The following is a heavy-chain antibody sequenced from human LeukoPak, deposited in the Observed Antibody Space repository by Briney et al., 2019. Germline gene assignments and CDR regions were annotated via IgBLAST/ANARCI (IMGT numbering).Heavy chain of an antibody. D-gene: IGHD4-17*01. J-gene: IGHJ4*02. Sequence: GGSLRLACAASGFTFSSYGMHWVRQAPGKGLEWVAVISYDGSNKYYADSVKGRFTISRDNSKNTLYLQMNSLRAEDTAVYYCAKGPDGDHFDYWGQGTLVTVSS. CDR2: ISYDGSNK. V-gene: IGHV3-30*18. CDR3: AKGPDGDHFDY. CDR1: GFTFSSYG.